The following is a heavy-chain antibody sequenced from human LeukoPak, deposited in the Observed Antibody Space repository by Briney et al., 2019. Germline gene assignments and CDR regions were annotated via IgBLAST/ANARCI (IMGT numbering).Heavy chain of an antibody. D-gene: IGHD3-3*01. V-gene: IGHV3-7*01. CDR1: GLTFNIYW. CDR3: AGDRAQYYDDSFDI. CDR2: IKPDGSAV. J-gene: IGHJ3*02. Sequence: GGSLRLSCAASGLTFNIYWMSWIRQAPGKGLEWVANIKPDGSAVYYLDSVKGRFTISRDNAQNSVFLQMNTLRVEGTAVYYCAGDRAQYYDDSFDIWGQGTMVTVSS.